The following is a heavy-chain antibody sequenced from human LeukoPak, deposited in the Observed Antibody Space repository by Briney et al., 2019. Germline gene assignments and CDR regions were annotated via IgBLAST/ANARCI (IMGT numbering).Heavy chain of an antibody. Sequence: GASVKVSCKASGYTFTSYGISWVRQAPGQGLEWMGWISAYNGNTNYAQKLQGRVTMTTDTSTSTAYMELRSLRSDDTAVYYGARDRLMGYDIWGYFDYWGQGTLVTVSS. J-gene: IGHJ4*02. CDR1: GYTFTSYG. CDR3: ARDRLMGYDIWGYFDY. V-gene: IGHV1-18*01. D-gene: IGHD3-9*01. CDR2: ISAYNGNT.